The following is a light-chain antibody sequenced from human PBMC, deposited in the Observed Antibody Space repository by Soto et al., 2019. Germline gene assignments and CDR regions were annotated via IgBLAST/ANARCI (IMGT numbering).Light chain of an antibody. CDR3: QQYNSWPPIT. Sequence: IVITQSPDTLYVSPGEAATLSCRASQSVRTKLAWYQQKAGQAPRLLIYGASTRATGIPDRFSGSGSGTEFTLTISSLQSEDFAVYYCQQYNSWPPITFGQGTRLEIK. CDR1: QSVRTK. CDR2: GAS. J-gene: IGKJ5*01. V-gene: IGKV3-15*01.